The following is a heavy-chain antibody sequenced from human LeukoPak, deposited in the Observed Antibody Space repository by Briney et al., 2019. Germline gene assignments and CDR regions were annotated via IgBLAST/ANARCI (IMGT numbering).Heavy chain of an antibody. CDR2: INPNSGGT. CDR1: GYTFTGYY. Sequence: ASVKVSCKASGYTFTGYYMHWVRQAPGQGLEWMGWINPNSGGTNYAQKFQGRVTMTRDTSISTAYMELSRLRSDDTAVYYCERAEVYDILTGYRWGQGTLVTVSS. D-gene: IGHD3-9*01. J-gene: IGHJ4*02. CDR3: ERAEVYDILTGYR. V-gene: IGHV1-2*02.